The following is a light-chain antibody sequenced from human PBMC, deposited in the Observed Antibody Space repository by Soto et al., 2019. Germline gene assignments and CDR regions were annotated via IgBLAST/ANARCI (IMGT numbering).Light chain of an antibody. V-gene: IGKV3-20*01. CDR2: GAS. CDR3: QQYGTSRQT. J-gene: IGKJ1*01. CDR1: QSVSSSY. Sequence: EIVVTQYPGTRSLAPGERATLSCRASQSVSSSYLAWYQQKPGQSPRLLIYGASSRATGIPDRFSGSGSGTDFTLTISSLEPEDFAVYYCQQYGTSRQTFGQGTKVDIK.